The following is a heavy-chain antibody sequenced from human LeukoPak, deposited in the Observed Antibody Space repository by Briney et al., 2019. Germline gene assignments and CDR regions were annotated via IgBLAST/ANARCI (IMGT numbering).Heavy chain of an antibody. V-gene: IGHV1-69*13. D-gene: IGHD3-22*01. Sequence: EASVKVSCKASGGTFSSYAISWVRQAPGQGLEWMGGIIPIFGTANYAQKFQGRVTITADESTSTAYMELSSLRSEDTAVYYCARGVSGSGYYYVNDYFDYWGQGTLVTVSS. CDR3: ARGVSGSGYYYVNDYFDY. CDR1: GGTFSSYA. CDR2: IIPIFGTA. J-gene: IGHJ4*02.